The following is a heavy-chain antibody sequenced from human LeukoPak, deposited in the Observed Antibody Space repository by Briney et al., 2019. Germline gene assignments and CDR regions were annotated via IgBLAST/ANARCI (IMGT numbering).Heavy chain of an antibody. CDR3: AKDVTRVVVVSLGVTVHY. CDR2: ISYDGSNK. Sequence: GGSLGLSCAASGFTFRSYGMHWVRQAPGKGLEWVAVISYDGSNKYYADSVKGRFTISRDNSKNTLYLQMNSLRAEDTAVYYCAKDVTRVVVVSLGVTVHYWGQGTLITVSS. CDR1: GFTFRSYG. J-gene: IGHJ4*02. D-gene: IGHD3-22*01. V-gene: IGHV3-30*18.